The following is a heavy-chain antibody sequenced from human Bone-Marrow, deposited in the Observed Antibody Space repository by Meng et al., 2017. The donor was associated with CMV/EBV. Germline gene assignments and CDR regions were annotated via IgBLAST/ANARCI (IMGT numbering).Heavy chain of an antibody. CDR1: GFTFNTYW. Sequence: GESLKISCAASGFTFNTYWMHWVRQAPGKGLVWVSRISSDGSSTSYADSVKGRFTISRDNAKNTLYLQMNSLRAEDTAVYYCARGYRLNYDSCGFDFWGQGTLVTVSS. D-gene: IGHD3-22*01. V-gene: IGHV3-74*01. J-gene: IGHJ4*02. CDR2: ISSDGSST. CDR3: ARGYRLNYDSCGFDF.